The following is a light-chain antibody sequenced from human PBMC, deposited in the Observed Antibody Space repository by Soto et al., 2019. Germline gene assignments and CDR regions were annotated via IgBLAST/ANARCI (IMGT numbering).Light chain of an antibody. V-gene: IGKV3-11*02. CDR1: QSVSSY. CDR2: DAS. CDR3: QQRDSWPLT. Sequence: EIVLTQSPATLSLSPGERATLSCRASQSVSSYLAWYQKKPGQPPRLLIYDASNRATDIPARFSGSGSGRDFTLTISSLAPEDFAFYYCQQRDSWPLTFGGGTKVEIK. J-gene: IGKJ4*01.